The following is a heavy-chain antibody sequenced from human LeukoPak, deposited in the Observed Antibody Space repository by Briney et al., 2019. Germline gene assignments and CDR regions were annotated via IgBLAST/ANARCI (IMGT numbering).Heavy chain of an antibody. V-gene: IGHV3-23*01. CDR3: ARSSDFWSGYLDY. J-gene: IGHJ4*02. D-gene: IGHD3-3*01. Sequence: GGSLRLSCAASGFTFSSYAMSWVRQAPGKGLEWVSAISGSGGSTYYADSVKGRFTISRDNSKNTLYLQMNSLRAEDTAVYYCARSSDFWSGYLDYWGQGTLVTVSS. CDR1: GFTFSSYA. CDR2: ISGSGGST.